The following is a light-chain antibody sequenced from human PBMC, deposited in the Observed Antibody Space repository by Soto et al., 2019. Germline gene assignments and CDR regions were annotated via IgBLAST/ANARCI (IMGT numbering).Light chain of an antibody. CDR1: SSDVGGYNS. CDR3: SSYAGRLL. J-gene: IGLJ2*01. CDR2: EVS. V-gene: IGLV2-8*01. Sequence: QSALTQPPSASGSPGQSVTISCTGTSSDVGGYNSVSWYQQHPGKAPRLMIYEVSKRPSGVPDRFSGSKSGSTSSLTVSGVQAEDEADYYCSSYAGRLLFGGGTKVTVL.